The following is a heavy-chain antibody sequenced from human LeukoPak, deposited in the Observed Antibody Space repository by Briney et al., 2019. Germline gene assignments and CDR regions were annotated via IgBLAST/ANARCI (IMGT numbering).Heavy chain of an antibody. CDR1: GGSISSYY. CDR2: IYYSGST. CDR3: ARVDLRYFDWLPTYYFDY. J-gene: IGHJ4*02. D-gene: IGHD3-9*01. V-gene: IGHV4-59*01. Sequence: KPSETLSLTCTVSGGSISSYYWSWIRQPPGKGLEWIGYIYYSGSTNYNPSLKSRGTISVDTSKNQFSLKLSSVTAADTAVYYCARVDLRYFDWLPTYYFDYWGQGTLVTVSS.